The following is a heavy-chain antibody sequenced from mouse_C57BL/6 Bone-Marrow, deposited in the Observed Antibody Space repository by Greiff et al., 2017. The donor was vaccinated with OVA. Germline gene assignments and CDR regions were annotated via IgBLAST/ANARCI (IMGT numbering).Heavy chain of an antibody. Sequence: QVQLQQPGAELVKPGASVKLSCKASGYTFTSYWMHWVKQRPGRGLEWIGRFDPNSGGTKYNEKFKSKATLTVDKPSSTADMQLSSLTSEDSAVYYCARAWNYAMDYWGQGTSVTVSS. CDR2: FDPNSGGT. CDR1: GYTFTSYW. V-gene: IGHV1-72*01. CDR3: ARAWNYAMDY. J-gene: IGHJ4*01.